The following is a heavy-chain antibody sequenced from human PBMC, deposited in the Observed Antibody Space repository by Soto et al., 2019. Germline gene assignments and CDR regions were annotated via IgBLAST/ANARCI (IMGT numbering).Heavy chain of an antibody. CDR3: ARGLVIRPYYYHGMDV. Sequence: QVQLQESGPGLVKPSQTLSLTCTVSGGSISSGDYFWGWIRHSPRKGLEWIGYISSIGRTYYNPSIKTRVSVSRDTSKNQFSRKLSSVTTTDTAVYYCARGLVIRPYYYHGMDVWGQGTKVTVSS. J-gene: IGHJ6*02. CDR2: ISSIGRT. CDR1: GGSISSGDYF. D-gene: IGHD3-9*01. V-gene: IGHV4-30-4*01.